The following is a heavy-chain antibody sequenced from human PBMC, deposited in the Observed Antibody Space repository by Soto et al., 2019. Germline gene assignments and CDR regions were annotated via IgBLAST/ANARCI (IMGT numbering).Heavy chain of an antibody. CDR3: ARLNRVPAAVFYSWFDP. CDR1: GYTFTSYG. J-gene: IGHJ5*02. Sequence: ASVKVSCKASGYTFTSYGISWVRQAPGQGLEWMGWISAYNGNTNYAQKLQGRVTMTTDTSTSTAYMELRSLRSDDTAVYYCARLNRVPAAVFYSWFDPWGQGTLVTVSS. D-gene: IGHD2-2*01. V-gene: IGHV1-18*01. CDR2: ISAYNGNT.